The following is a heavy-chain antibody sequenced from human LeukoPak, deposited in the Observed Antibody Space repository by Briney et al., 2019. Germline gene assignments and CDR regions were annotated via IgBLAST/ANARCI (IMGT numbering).Heavy chain of an antibody. V-gene: IGHV4-4*02. J-gene: IGHJ4*02. D-gene: IGHD1-26*01. CDR3: AKEIVGAPTPGAY. CDR2: VHKSGST. CDR1: TDSITSNW. Sequence: SETLSLTCAVSTDSITSNWWSWVRQHPGKGLEWIGEVHKSGSTNYYPSLQSRVTISIDKSKNQIALELTSVTAADTAVYYCAKEIVGAPTPGAYWGQGILVTVSS.